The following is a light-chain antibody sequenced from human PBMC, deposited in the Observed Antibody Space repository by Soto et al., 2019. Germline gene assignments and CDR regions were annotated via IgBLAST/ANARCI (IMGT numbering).Light chain of an antibody. V-gene: IGLV2-14*01. Sequence: QSVLTQPASVSGSPGQSITICCTGTSSDVGGYNYVSWYQQHPGKAPKLLICDVNNRPSGVSNRFSGSKSGNTASLTISGLQAEDEADYYCSSFTSSTTYVFGTGTKVTVL. CDR1: SSDVGGYNY. CDR3: SSFTSSTTYV. J-gene: IGLJ1*01. CDR2: DVN.